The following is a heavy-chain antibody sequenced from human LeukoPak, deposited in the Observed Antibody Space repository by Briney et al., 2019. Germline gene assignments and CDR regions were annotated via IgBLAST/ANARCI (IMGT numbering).Heavy chain of an antibody. CDR2: MYTGGGR. D-gene: IGHD2-21*02. J-gene: IGHJ4*02. CDR1: GFIVSNYY. V-gene: IGHV3-66*01. Sequence: GGSLRLSCAASGFIVSNYYMSWVRQPPGKGLEWVSVMYTGGGRYYGDSVKGRFTISRDNSKNTVFLQMNSLRVEDTALYYCTRGQSYCGADCYSDWGQGTLVTVSS. CDR3: TRGQSYCGADCYSD.